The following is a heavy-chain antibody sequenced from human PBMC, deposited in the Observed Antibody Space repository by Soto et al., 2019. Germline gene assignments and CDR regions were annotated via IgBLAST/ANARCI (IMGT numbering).Heavy chain of an antibody. D-gene: IGHD2-8*01. CDR3: VRDPRIVLMVYAMEYYFDY. CDR2: ISAYNGNT. J-gene: IGHJ4*02. V-gene: IGHV1-18*01. Sequence: ASVKVSCKASGYTFTSYGISWVRQAPGQGLEWMGWISAYNGNTNYAQKLQGRVTMTTDTSTSTAYMELRSLRSDDTAVYYCVRDPRIVLMVYAMEYYFDYWGQGTLVTVSS. CDR1: GYTFTSYG.